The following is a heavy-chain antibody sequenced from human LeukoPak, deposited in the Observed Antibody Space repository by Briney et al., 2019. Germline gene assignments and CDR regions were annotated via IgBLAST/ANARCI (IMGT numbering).Heavy chain of an antibody. CDR1: GGTFSSYA. D-gene: IGHD2-21*02. V-gene: IGHV1-69*04. CDR3: ARGLYCGGDCRRPAEYFQH. CDR2: IIPILGIA. Sequence: ASVKVSCKASGGTFSSYAISWVRQAPGQGLGWMGRIIPILGIANYAQKFQGRVTITADKSTSTAYMELSSLRSEDTAVYYCARGLYCGGDCRRPAEYFQHWGQGTLVTVSS. J-gene: IGHJ1*01.